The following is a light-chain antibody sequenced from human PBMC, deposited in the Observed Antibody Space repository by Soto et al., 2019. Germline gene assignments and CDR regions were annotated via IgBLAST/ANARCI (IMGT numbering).Light chain of an antibody. Sequence: WVSMSAAVVSSCKANRVTISCRMSQGSSSYLAWYHQKPGEAPKLLIYAASTLQSGVPSRFSGSGSGTDVTLTISILQPEEVSVFYSQQRDSCVFAFGPGTKVDI. CDR2: AAS. CDR3: QQRDSCVFA. J-gene: IGKJ3*01. CDR1: QGSSSY. V-gene: IGKV1D-8*02.